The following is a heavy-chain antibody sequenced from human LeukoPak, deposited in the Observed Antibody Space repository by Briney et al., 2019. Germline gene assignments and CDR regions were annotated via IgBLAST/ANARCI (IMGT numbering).Heavy chain of an antibody. CDR2: INPSGGST. V-gene: IGHV1-46*01. CDR3: ATFSPPGVRGVKADYYYYYGMDV. D-gene: IGHD3-10*01. J-gene: IGHJ6*02. Sequence: GASVKVSCKASGYTFTSYYIHWVRQAPGQGLEWMGIINPSGGSTTYAQKFQGRVTMTEDTSTDTAYMELSSLRSEDTAVYYCATFSPPGVRGVKADYYYYYGMDVWGQGTTVTVSS. CDR1: GYTFTSYY.